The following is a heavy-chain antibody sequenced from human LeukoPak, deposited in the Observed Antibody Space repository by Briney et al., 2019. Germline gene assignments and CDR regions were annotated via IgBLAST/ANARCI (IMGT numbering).Heavy chain of an antibody. CDR2: IIPIFGTA. Sequence: ASVKVSCKASGGTFSSYAISWVRQAPGQGLGWMGGIIPIFGTANYAQKLQGRVTMTTDTSTSTAYMELRSLRSDDTAVYYCARDRPVAGTAGYWGQGTLVTVSS. V-gene: IGHV1-69*05. D-gene: IGHD6-19*01. J-gene: IGHJ4*02. CDR1: GGTFSSYA. CDR3: ARDRPVAGTAGY.